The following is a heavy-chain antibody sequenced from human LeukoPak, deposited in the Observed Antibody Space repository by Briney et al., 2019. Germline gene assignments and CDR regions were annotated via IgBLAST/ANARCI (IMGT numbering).Heavy chain of an antibody. V-gene: IGHV3-74*01. CDR1: GFTFGSYW. CDR2: INSDGSST. Sequence: GGSLRLSCAASGFTFGSYWMHWVRQAPGKGLVWFPRINSDGSSTIYADSVKGRFTISRDNAKNTLYLQMNSLRAEDTAVYYCARVNRLWGGTGSYFDYWGQGTLVTVSS. CDR3: ARVNRLWGGTGSYFDY. D-gene: IGHD2/OR15-2a*01. J-gene: IGHJ4*02.